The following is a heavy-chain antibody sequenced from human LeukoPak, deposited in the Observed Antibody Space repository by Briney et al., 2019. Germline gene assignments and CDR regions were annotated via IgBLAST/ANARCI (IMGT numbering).Heavy chain of an antibody. J-gene: IGHJ5*02. V-gene: IGHV3-30*18. CDR2: ISYDGSNK. CDR3: AKGVIRGVISWFDP. Sequence: PGGSLRLSCAASGFTFSSYGMHWARQAPGKGLEWVAVISYDGSNKYYADSVKGRFTISRDNSKNTLYLQMNSLRAEDTAVYYCAKGVIRGVISWFDPWGQGTLVTVSS. D-gene: IGHD3-10*01. CDR1: GFTFSSYG.